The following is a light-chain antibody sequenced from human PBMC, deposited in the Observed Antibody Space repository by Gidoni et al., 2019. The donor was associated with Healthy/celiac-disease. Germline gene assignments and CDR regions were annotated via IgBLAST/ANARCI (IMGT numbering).Light chain of an antibody. CDR1: QSISSY. J-gene: IGKJ5*01. Sequence: DIQMTQSPSSLSSDVGDRVTITCRASQSISSYLHWYQQKPGKAPKLLISAASSLQSVVPSRFSGSGSGTDFTLTISILQPEDFSTYYCQQSYSTSITFGQGTRLEIK. CDR2: AAS. V-gene: IGKV1-39*01. CDR3: QQSYSTSIT.